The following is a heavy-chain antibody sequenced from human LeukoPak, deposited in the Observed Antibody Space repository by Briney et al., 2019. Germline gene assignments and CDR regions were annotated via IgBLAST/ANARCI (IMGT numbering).Heavy chain of an antibody. CDR3: ASGEDWSGGSCYRPFDY. CDR1: GGSFTGHY. V-gene: IGHV4-34*01. J-gene: IGHJ4*02. D-gene: IGHD2-15*01. Sequence: SETLSLTCAVYGGSFTGHYWTWIRQPPGKGLEWIGEVNAGGDTYYNPSLGSRVTISLDTSKNQFSLRLNSVTAADTALYYCASGEDWSGGSCYRPFDYWGQGTLVTVSS. CDR2: VNAGGDT.